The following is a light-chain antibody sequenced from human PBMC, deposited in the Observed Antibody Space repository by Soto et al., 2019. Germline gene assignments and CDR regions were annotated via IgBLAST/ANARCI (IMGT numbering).Light chain of an antibody. CDR1: QSVTSNY. V-gene: IGKV3-20*01. CDR3: QQYGRSPLLYT. Sequence: EIVLTQSPGTLSLSPGERATLSCRASQSVTSNYLAWYQQKPGQAPRLLIYGASTRAAGVPDRFSGSGSGTEFTLTITRLEPEDFAVYYCQQYGRSPLLYTFGQGTKVGVK. J-gene: IGKJ2*01. CDR2: GAS.